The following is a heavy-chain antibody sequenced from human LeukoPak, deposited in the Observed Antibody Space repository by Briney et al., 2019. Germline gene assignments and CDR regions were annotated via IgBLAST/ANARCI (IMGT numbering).Heavy chain of an antibody. CDR1: GGSISSYY. CDR3: ARSDYGGGFDY. J-gene: IGHJ4*02. Sequence: SETLSLTCTVSGGSISSYYWSWIRQPPGKGLEYIGYVSTSGGTNYSPSLKSRVTISVDTSKNQFSLKLRSVTAADTAVYYCARSDYGGGFDYWGQGTLVTVSS. V-gene: IGHV4-4*09. D-gene: IGHD4-17*01. CDR2: VSTSGGT.